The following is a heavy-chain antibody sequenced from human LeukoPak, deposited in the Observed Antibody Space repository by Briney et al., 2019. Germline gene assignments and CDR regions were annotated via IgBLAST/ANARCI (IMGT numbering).Heavy chain of an antibody. J-gene: IGHJ4*02. D-gene: IGHD3-3*01. V-gene: IGHV4-39*01. CDR3: ARLRTITILGVVIPTYYDY. Sequence: SETLSLTCTVSGGSISSSSDYWGWIRQPPGKGLEWIGSMYYSGSTYYNPSLKSRVTISVDTSKNQFSLKLSSVTAADTAVYYCARLRTITILGVVIPTYYDYWGQGTLVTVSS. CDR2: MYYSGST. CDR1: GGSISSSSDY.